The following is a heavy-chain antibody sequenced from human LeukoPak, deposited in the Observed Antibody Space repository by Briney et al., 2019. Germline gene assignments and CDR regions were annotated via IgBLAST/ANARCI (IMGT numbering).Heavy chain of an antibody. D-gene: IGHD4-23*01. CDR3: ARVTPYGGNLPFDY. J-gene: IGHJ4*02. CDR2: IYYSGST. CDR1: GGSISSYY. V-gene: IGHV4-59*01. Sequence: SETLSLTCTVSGGSISSYYWSWIRQPPGKGLEWIGYIYYSGSTNYNPSLKSRVTISVDTSKNQFSLKLSSVTAADTAVYYCARVTPYGGNLPFDYGGQEPLAPVPS.